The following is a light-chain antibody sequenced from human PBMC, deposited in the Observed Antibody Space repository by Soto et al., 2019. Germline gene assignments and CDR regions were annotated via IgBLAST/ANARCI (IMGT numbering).Light chain of an antibody. CDR2: DAS. CDR1: PDVNSY. Sequence: ASPDVNSYLAWYQQKPGQAPRLLIYDASNRAAGIPARFSGSGSETDFTLTISSLQSEDSAVYYCQQYHNWPPITFGQGTRLEIK. V-gene: IGKV3D-15*01. CDR3: QQYHNWPPIT. J-gene: IGKJ5*01.